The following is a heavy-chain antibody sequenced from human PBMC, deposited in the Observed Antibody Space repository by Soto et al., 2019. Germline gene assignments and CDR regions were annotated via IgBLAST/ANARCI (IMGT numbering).Heavy chain of an antibody. Sequence: EVQLVESGGGLVQPGGSLRLSCAASGFTFSSYSMNWVRQAPGKGLEWVSYISSSSSTIYYADSVKGRFTISRDNAKNSLYLQMNSLRAEDTAVYYCAREGYCSGGSCYSGGWMDVWGKGTTVTVSS. D-gene: IGHD2-15*01. CDR2: ISSSSSTI. V-gene: IGHV3-48*01. CDR1: GFTFSSYS. CDR3: AREGYCSGGSCYSGGWMDV. J-gene: IGHJ6*04.